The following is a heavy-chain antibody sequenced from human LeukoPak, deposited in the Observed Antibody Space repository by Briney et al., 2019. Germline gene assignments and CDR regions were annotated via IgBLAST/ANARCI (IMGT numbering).Heavy chain of an antibody. J-gene: IGHJ4*02. D-gene: IGHD3-22*01. CDR3: ARALYDSSGYYYRGGYFDY. V-gene: IGHV4-59*01. CDR2: IYYSGST. Sequence: SETLSLTCTVSGGSITNYYWGWIRQPPGKGLEWIGYIYYSGSTNYNPSLKSRVTISVDTSKNQFSLKLSSVTAADTAVYYCARALYDSSGYYYRGGYFDYWGQGTLVTVSS. CDR1: GGSITNYY.